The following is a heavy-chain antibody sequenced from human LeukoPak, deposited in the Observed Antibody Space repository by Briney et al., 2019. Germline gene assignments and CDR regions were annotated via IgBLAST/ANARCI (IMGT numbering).Heavy chain of an antibody. Sequence: SQTLSLTCTVSVGSISSGGYYWSWIRQHPGKGLEWIGYIYYSGSTYYNPSLKSRVTISVDTSKNQFSLKLSSVTAADTAVYYCASHGSGPYNWFDPWGQGTLVTVSS. CDR3: ASHGSGPYNWFDP. J-gene: IGHJ5*02. V-gene: IGHV4-31*03. D-gene: IGHD3-10*01. CDR2: IYYSGST. CDR1: VGSISSGGYY.